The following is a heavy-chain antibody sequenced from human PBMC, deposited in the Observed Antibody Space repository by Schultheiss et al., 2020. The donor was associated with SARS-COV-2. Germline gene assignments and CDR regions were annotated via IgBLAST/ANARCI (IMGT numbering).Heavy chain of an antibody. Sequence: SQTLSLTCTVSGETISIYYWHWIRQAPGKALEWIGFIHNSGATNYNPSLKSRVTISVDTSKNQFSLKLSSVTAADTAVYYCARDTRTTVVGLDYWGQGTLVTVSS. J-gene: IGHJ4*02. CDR2: IHNSGAT. V-gene: IGHV4-59*01. D-gene: IGHD4-23*01. CDR1: GETISIYY. CDR3: ARDTRTTVVGLDY.